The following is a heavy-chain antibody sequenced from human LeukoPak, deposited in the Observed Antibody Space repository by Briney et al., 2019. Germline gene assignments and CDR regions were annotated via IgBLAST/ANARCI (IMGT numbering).Heavy chain of an antibody. D-gene: IGHD2-2*01. CDR1: GFTFRSYG. J-gene: IGHJ4*02. CDR2: ICYDGSNK. Sequence: PGGSLGLFCAASGFTFRSYGMHWVRQAPGKGLEWVAVICYDGSNKYYADSVKGRFTISRDNSKNTLYLQMNSLRAEDTAVYYCARRVVVPAAPYYFDYWGQGTLVTVSS. CDR3: ARRVVVPAAPYYFDY. V-gene: IGHV3-33*01.